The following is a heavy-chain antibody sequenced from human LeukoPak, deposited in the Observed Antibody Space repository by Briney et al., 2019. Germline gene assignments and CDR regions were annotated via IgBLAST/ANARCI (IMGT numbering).Heavy chain of an antibody. D-gene: IGHD2-2*01. CDR3: ARSIVIVPAVSHFDY. Sequence: GESPKISCKGSGYSFSSYWIGWVRQMPGKGLEWMGIIYPGDSDTRYSPSFQGQVTISADKSISTAYLQWSSLKASDTAVYYCARSIVIVPAVSHFDYWGQGTLVTVSS. V-gene: IGHV5-51*01. CDR1: GYSFSSYW. CDR2: IYPGDSDT. J-gene: IGHJ4*02.